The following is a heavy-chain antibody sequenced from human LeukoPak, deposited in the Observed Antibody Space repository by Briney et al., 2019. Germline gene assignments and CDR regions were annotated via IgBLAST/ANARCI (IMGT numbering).Heavy chain of an antibody. CDR2: IYYSGST. D-gene: IGHD3-16*01. Sequence: SETLSLTCTASGDSISNSAYYWGWIRQSPGKGLEWIGNIYYSGSTYYNPSLKSRVTISVDTSKNQFSLKLSSVTAADTAVYYCARGLNWGQGTLVTVSS. CDR1: GDSISNSAYY. V-gene: IGHV4-39*01. J-gene: IGHJ4*02. CDR3: ARGLN.